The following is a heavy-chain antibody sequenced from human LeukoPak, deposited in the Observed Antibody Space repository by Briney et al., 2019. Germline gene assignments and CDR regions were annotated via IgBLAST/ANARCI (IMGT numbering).Heavy chain of an antibody. Sequence: KPSETLSLTCTVSGGSISSYYGSCIRQPAGKGLEWSGRIYTSGSTNYNPSLKSRVTMSVDTSKNQFSLKMSSVTAADTAVYYCARELMGGSGSYYKWGQGTLVTVSS. CDR2: IYTSGST. CDR3: ARELMGGSGSYYK. D-gene: IGHD3-10*01. V-gene: IGHV4-4*07. CDR1: GGSISSYY. J-gene: IGHJ4*02.